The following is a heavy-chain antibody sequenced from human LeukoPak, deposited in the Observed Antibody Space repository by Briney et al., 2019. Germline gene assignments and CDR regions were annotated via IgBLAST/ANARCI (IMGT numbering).Heavy chain of an antibody. Sequence: PGGSLRLSCAASGFTFSNAWMSGVRQAPGKGLEWVGRIKSKTDGGTTDYAAPVKGRFTISRDDSKNALYLQMNSLKTEDTAVYYCTTTPPVVRGVIITPDYWGQGTLVTVSS. CDR1: GFTFSNAW. CDR2: IKSKTDGGTT. D-gene: IGHD3-10*01. V-gene: IGHV3-15*01. CDR3: TTTPPVVRGVIITPDY. J-gene: IGHJ4*02.